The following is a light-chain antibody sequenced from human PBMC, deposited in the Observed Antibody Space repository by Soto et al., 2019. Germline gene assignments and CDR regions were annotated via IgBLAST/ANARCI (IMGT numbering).Light chain of an antibody. Sequence: DIQMTQSPSTLSATAGDRVTITCRASQSISSWLAWYQHKPGKAPKILIYDASNLDSGVPSRFSGSGSGTEFSLTISNLQPDDCATYYCQQYENYWTFGQGTRVEIK. J-gene: IGKJ1*01. CDR1: QSISSW. V-gene: IGKV1-5*01. CDR2: DAS. CDR3: QQYENYWT.